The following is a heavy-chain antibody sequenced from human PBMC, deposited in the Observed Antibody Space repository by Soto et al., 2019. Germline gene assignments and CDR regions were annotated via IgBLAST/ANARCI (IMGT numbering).Heavy chain of an antibody. CDR1: GFTFSDYA. Sequence: GGSLRLSCAASGFTFSDYAMHWVRHVPGQGLEWVAVISFDGNIKYDADSVKGRFTISRDNAKNSLYLQMNSLRAEDTAVYYCARDRYGMDVWGQVPTVIVSS. CDR3: ARDRYGMDV. J-gene: IGHJ6*02. V-gene: IGHV3-30-3*01. CDR2: ISFDGNIK.